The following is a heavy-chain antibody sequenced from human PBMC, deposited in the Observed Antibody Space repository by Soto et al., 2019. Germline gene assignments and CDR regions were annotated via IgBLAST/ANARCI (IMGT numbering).Heavy chain of an antibody. CDR1: GGSISSYY. CDR3: ARTTYTSSNYFDY. Sequence: GPGPECSSETLSLTCTVSGGSISSYYWSWIRQPPGKGLEWIAYIYYRGSPTYNPSLKSRVTISADTSKNQFSLKLSSVTAADTAVYYCARTTYTSSNYFDYWGQGTLVTVSS. CDR2: IYYRGSP. D-gene: IGHD6-6*01. J-gene: IGHJ4*02. V-gene: IGHV4-59*01.